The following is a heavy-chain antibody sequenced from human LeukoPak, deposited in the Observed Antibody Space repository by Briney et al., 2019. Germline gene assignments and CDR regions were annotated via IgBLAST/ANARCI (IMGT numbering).Heavy chain of an antibody. J-gene: IGHJ4*02. V-gene: IGHV3-23*01. CDR1: GFTFGTSA. CDR2: ISGSGNVI. Sequence: GGSLRLSCAASGFTFGTSAMTWVRQAPGKGPEWVSSISGSGNVIYDSDSVKGRFSISRDNPKGTRYLQMNSLRAEDTATYFCEKARYNNGREYFDYWGLGTLVTVPS. D-gene: IGHD1-14*01. CDR3: EKARYNNGREYFDY.